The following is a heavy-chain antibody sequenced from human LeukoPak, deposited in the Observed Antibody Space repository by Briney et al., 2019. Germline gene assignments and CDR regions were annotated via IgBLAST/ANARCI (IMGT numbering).Heavy chain of an antibody. J-gene: IGHJ6*02. CDR3: ARGQLERISGYYYGMDV. CDR2: IHYSGST. V-gene: IGHV4-59*01. CDR1: GXSISSYY. Sequence: SETLSLTCTVSGXSISSYYWSWIRQPPGKGLEWIAYIHYSGSTNYNPSLKSRVTISVDTSRNQFSLKLSSVTAADTAVYFCARGQLERISGYYYGMDVWGQGTTVTVSS. D-gene: IGHD1-1*01.